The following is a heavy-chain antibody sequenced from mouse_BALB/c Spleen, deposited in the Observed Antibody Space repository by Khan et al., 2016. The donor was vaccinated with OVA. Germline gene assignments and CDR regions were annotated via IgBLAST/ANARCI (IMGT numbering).Heavy chain of an antibody. D-gene: IGHD1-1*01. CDR3: AKFTPDYYSMDY. CDR1: GFSLTNYG. V-gene: IGHV2-3*01. Sequence: QVQLKESGPGLVAPSQSLSITCTVSGFSLTNYGVNWVRQPPGKGLEWLGVMWGDGSTNFHSALKSRLIISKDNSQSQVFLELNNLQTDDTATYYCAKFTPDYYSMDYWGQGTSVTVSS. CDR2: MWGDGST. J-gene: IGHJ4*01.